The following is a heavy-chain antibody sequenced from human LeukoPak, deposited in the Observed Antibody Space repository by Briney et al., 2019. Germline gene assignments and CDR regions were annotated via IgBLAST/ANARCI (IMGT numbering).Heavy chain of an antibody. D-gene: IGHD5-24*01. J-gene: IGHJ4*02. CDR3: ARSPPRRDDKNKRGSFFAY. CDR2: IKQDGSEK. V-gene: IGHV3-7*01. Sequence: GGSLRLSCAASGFTFSSYWMSWVRQAPGKGLEWVANIKQDGSEKYYVDSVKGRFTISRDNAKNSLYLQMNRLRVEETAVYYWARSPPRRDDKNKRGSFFAYWGQGSLVTVSS. CDR1: GFTFSSYW.